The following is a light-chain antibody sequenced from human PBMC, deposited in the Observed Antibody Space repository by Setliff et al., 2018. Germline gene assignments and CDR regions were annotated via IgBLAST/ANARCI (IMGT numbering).Light chain of an antibody. V-gene: IGLV2-14*01. J-gene: IGLJ1*01. Sequence: QSALTQTASVSGSPGQSITISCTGTSSDVGGYNFVSWYQQHPGKAPKVMIYEVTHRPSGVSNRFSGSKSGNTASLTISGLQAEDEADYYCSSYTSSSRYVFGTGTKAPS. CDR3: SSYTSSSRYV. CDR2: EVT. CDR1: SSDVGGYNF.